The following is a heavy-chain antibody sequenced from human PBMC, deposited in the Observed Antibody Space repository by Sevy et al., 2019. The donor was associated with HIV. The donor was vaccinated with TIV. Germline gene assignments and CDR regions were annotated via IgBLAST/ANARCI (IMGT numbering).Heavy chain of an antibody. V-gene: IGHV3-53*01. D-gene: IGHD6-13*01. CDR2: SYSDDSR. Sequence: GGSLRLSCAASGFTVTSNYISWVRQAPGKGLDWVALSYSDDSRYFADSVRGRFTISRDSLKNTLYLQMNSLRAEDTAVYYCARLHPHIAAARAMDVWGQGTTVTVS. J-gene: IGHJ6*02. CDR3: ARLHPHIAAARAMDV. CDR1: GFTVTSNY.